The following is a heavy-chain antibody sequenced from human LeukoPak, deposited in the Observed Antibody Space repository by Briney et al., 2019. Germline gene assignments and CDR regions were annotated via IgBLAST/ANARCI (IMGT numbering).Heavy chain of an antibody. Sequence: GGSLRLSCAASGFTFSSHNMNWVRQAPGKGLEWVSSISTGGTYIYYAASVRGRFTISRDDAENSLSLQMSSLRAEDTAVYYCSRSSHSGDADYWGQGTLVTVSS. D-gene: IGHD3-10*01. CDR1: GFTFSSHN. CDR2: ISTGGTYI. CDR3: SRSSHSGDADY. V-gene: IGHV3-21*01. J-gene: IGHJ4*02.